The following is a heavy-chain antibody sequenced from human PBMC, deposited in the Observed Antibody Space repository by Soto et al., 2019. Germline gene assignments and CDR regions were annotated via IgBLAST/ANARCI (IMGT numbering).Heavy chain of an antibody. CDR3: AKDRRAVAAFENDY. CDR2: ISGSGGST. Sequence: GGSLRLSCAASGFTFSSYAMSWVRQSPGKGLEWVSAISGSGGSTYYADSVKGRFTISRDNSKNTLYLQMNSLRAEDTAVYYCAKDRRAVAAFENDYWGQGTLVTVSS. D-gene: IGHD6-19*01. CDR1: GFTFSSYA. J-gene: IGHJ4*02. V-gene: IGHV3-23*01.